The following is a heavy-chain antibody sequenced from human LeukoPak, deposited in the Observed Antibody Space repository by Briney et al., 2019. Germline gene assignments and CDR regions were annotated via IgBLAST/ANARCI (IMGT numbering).Heavy chain of an antibody. D-gene: IGHD2-2*02. Sequence: GGSLRLSCAAPGFTFSSYAMSWVRQAPGKGLEWVSAISGSGGSTYYADSVRGRFTISRDNSKNTLYLQMNSLRAEDTAVYYCAKPYCSSTSCYRGDAFDIWGQGTMVTVSS. CDR1: GFTFSSYA. CDR3: AKPYCSSTSCYRGDAFDI. V-gene: IGHV3-23*01. CDR2: ISGSGGST. J-gene: IGHJ3*02.